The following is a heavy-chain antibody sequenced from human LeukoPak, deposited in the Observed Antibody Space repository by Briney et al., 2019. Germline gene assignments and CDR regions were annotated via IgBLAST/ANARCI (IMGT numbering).Heavy chain of an antibody. CDR3: ARDYDSSFDS. CDR2: IKEDGTRK. CDR1: GFSFRSYW. Sequence: GGSLRLSCAASGFSFRSYWMDWVRQAPGKGLEWVAKIKEDGTRKDYVDSVKGRFTISRDNAKNSLYLEMNSLRVEDTGVYYCARDYDSSFDSWGQGALVTVSS. V-gene: IGHV3-7*01. J-gene: IGHJ5*01. D-gene: IGHD6-13*01.